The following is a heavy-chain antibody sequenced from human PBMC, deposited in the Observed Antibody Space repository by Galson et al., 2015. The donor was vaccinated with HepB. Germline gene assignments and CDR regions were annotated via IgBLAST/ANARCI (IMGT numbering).Heavy chain of an antibody. CDR1: GDSVSSNSAA. Sequence: CAISGDSVSSNSAAWNWIRQSPSRGLEWLGRTYYRSKWYNDYAVSVKGRITINPDTSKNQFSLQLNSVTPEDTAVYYCARDTYYYGSGSYYTRVDAFDIWGQGTMVTVSS. CDR2: TYYRSKWYN. CDR3: ARDTYYYGSGSYYTRVDAFDI. V-gene: IGHV6-1*01. J-gene: IGHJ3*02. D-gene: IGHD3-10*01.